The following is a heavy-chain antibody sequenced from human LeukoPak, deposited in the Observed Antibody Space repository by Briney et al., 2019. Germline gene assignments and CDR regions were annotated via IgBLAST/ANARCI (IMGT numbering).Heavy chain of an antibody. J-gene: IGHJ4*02. Sequence: AGGSLRLSCAASGFTFSSYSMNWVRQAPGKGLEWVSSISSSSSYIYYADSVKGRFTISRDNAKNSLYLQMNSLRAEDTAVYYCASSGYYGSTFDYWGQGTLVTVSS. CDR2: ISSSSSYI. CDR1: GFTFSSYS. CDR3: ASSGYYGSTFDY. V-gene: IGHV3-21*01. D-gene: IGHD3-22*01.